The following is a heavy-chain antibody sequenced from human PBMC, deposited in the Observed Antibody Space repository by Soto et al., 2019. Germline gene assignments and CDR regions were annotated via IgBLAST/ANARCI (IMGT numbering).Heavy chain of an antibody. Sequence: SVKVSCKASGGTFSSYAISWVRQAPGQGLEWMGGIIPIFGTANYAQKFQGRVTITADESTSTAYMELSSLRSEDTAVYYCARVKDPWQLVRPFDYWGQGTLVTVSS. CDR1: GGTFSSYA. V-gene: IGHV1-69*13. CDR2: IIPIFGTA. J-gene: IGHJ4*02. D-gene: IGHD6-13*01. CDR3: ARVKDPWQLVRPFDY.